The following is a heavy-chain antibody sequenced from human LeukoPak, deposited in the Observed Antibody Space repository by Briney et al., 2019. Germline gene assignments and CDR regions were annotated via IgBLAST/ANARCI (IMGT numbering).Heavy chain of an antibody. J-gene: IGHJ4*02. CDR1: GFTFSNYNFY. CDR2: IYYSGST. D-gene: IGHD2-2*01. V-gene: IGHV4-39*01. CDR3: ARTGYCSSASCSVVKQWLVRVYFDY. Sequence: GSLRLSCAASGFTFSNYNFYWVRQAPGKGLEWIGSIYYSGSTYNNPSLKSRVTMSVDTSKNQFSLVLNSVTAADTAVYYCARTGYCSSASCSVVKQWLVRVYFDYWGQGTLVTVSS.